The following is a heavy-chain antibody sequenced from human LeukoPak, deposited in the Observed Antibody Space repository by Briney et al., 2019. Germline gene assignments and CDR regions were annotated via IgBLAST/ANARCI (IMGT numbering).Heavy chain of an antibody. V-gene: IGHV4-39*01. CDR3: SLNTAAAFDI. J-gene: IGHJ3*02. CDR2: FYCSGST. D-gene: IGHD4-17*01. CDR1: GGSISSSSYY. Sequence: SETLSLTCTVSGGSISSSSYYWGWIRQPPGKGLEWIGSFYCSGSTYYNPSLKSRVTISVDTSKNQFSLKLSSVTAADTAVYYCSLNTAAAFDIWGQGTMVTVSS.